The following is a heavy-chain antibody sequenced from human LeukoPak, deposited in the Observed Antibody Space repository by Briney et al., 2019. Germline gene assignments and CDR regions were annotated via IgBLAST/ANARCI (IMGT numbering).Heavy chain of an antibody. CDR3: ARDPRSSSWYAHTYFDY. J-gene: IGHJ4*02. Sequence: SETLSLTCTVSGGSISSNTYYWGWIRQPPGKGLEWIGSIYYSGSTYYNPSLKSRVTISVDTSKNQFSLKLSSVTAADTAVYYCARDPRSSSWYAHTYFDYWGQGTLVTVSS. V-gene: IGHV4-39*07. D-gene: IGHD6-13*01. CDR1: GGSISSNTYY. CDR2: IYYSGST.